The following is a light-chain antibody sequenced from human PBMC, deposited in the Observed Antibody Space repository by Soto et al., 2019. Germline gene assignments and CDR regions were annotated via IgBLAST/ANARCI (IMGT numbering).Light chain of an antibody. CDR1: HDISTY. V-gene: IGKV1-9*01. Sequence: DLQLTQSPSLLSQSVGDIVTITCRASHDISTYLAWYQQKPGKAPKLMIYEASTLQSGVPSRFSGSGSGREFTLTISGLLPEDFATYHCQQLNTLPFTFGQGTRLEI. CDR2: EAS. CDR3: QQLNTLPFT. J-gene: IGKJ5*01.